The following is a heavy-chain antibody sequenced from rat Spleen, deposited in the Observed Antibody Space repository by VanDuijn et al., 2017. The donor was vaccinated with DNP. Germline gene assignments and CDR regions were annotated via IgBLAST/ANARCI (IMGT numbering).Heavy chain of an antibody. V-gene: IGHV5S11*01. CDR1: GFTFSNYY. CDR2: ISTSGNRP. Sequence: EVQLVESEGGLVQPGGSLKLSCAGSGFTFSNYYMAWVRQAPKKGLEWVATISTSGNRPYYPDSVKGRFTISRDNAKATLYLQMDSLRSEETATYYCARARYNSPFDYWGQGVMVTVSS. D-gene: IGHD1-5*01. CDR3: ARARYNSPFDY. J-gene: IGHJ2*01.